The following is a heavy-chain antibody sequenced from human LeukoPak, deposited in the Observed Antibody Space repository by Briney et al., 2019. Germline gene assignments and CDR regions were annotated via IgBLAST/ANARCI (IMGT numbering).Heavy chain of an antibody. Sequence: PGRPLRLSCAASGFTFDDYAMHWVRQAPGKGLEWVSGISWNSGSIGYADSVKGRFTISRDNAKNSLYLQMNSLRAEDTALYYCAKAGVRWDWGQGTLVTVSS. V-gene: IGHV3-9*01. J-gene: IGHJ4*02. CDR1: GFTFDDYA. CDR3: AKAGVRWD. D-gene: IGHD3-10*01. CDR2: ISWNSGSI.